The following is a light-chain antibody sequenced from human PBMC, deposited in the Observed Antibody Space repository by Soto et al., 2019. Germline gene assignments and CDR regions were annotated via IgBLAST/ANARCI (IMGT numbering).Light chain of an antibody. Sequence: EIVLTQSPGTLSLSPGERATLSCRASQSVSSSYLAWYQQKPGQAPRLLIYGTSSRATAIPDRFSGSGSGTDFTLTISKVEPEDFAVYYCQQYGRTFGQGTKVEIK. J-gene: IGKJ1*01. CDR3: QQYGRT. CDR2: GTS. V-gene: IGKV3-20*01. CDR1: QSVSSSY.